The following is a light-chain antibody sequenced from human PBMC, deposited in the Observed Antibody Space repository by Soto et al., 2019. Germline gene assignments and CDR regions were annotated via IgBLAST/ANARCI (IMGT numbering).Light chain of an antibody. V-gene: IGKV3-15*01. CDR2: GAS. CDR1: QSVTSN. J-gene: IGKJ1*01. Sequence: ERVMTQSPATLSVSPGERAALSCRASQSVTSNLVWYQQKPGQAPRLLIYGASTRATGIPDRFSGSGSGTEFTLTISGPQSEDSAVYYCQQYNNWPWTFGQGTKVDI. CDR3: QQYNNWPWT.